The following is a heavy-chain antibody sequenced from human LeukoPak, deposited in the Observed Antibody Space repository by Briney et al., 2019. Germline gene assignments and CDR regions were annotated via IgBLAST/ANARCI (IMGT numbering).Heavy chain of an antibody. J-gene: IGHJ4*02. Sequence: PGGSLRLSCAASGFTLSDYYMSWIRQAPGKGLEWVSYISSSGSTIYYADSVKGRFTISRDNSKNTLYLQMNILRAEDTAVYYCAKDDYYDTSGDRDWGQGTLVTVSS. CDR2: ISSSGSTI. CDR3: AKDDYYDTSGDRD. D-gene: IGHD3-22*01. CDR1: GFTLSDYY. V-gene: IGHV3-11*04.